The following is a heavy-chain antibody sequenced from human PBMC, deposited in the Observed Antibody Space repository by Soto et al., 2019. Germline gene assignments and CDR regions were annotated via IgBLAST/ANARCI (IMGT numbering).Heavy chain of an antibody. V-gene: IGHV4-34*01. J-gene: IGHJ4*02. D-gene: IGHD1-26*01. Sequence: PLETLSLTCAVYGGSLSGYYWSWIRQPPGKALEWIGEFNHSGDTNYNPSLKSRVTISVDTSKNQLFLNLSSVTAADTAMYYCARHHVRGRTIAGAAEFWGQGTLVTVSS. CDR2: FNHSGDT. CDR1: GGSLSGYY. CDR3: ARHHVRGRTIAGAAEF.